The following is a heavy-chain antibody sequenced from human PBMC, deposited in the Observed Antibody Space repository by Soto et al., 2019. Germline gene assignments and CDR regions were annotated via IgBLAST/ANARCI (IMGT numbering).Heavy chain of an antibody. D-gene: IGHD3-16*01. CDR3: ARSRGGYYYGVDV. CDR2: IIPMFGTA. V-gene: IGHV1-69*01. Sequence: QVQLVQSGAEVKKPGSSVKVSCKASGGTFSSYGISWVRQAPGQGLEWMGGIIPMFGTANYAQKFQGRVTISADEFTRTAYMELRSLRPEDTAVYYCARSRGGYYYGVDVWGQGTTVTVSS. CDR1: GGTFSSYG. J-gene: IGHJ6*02.